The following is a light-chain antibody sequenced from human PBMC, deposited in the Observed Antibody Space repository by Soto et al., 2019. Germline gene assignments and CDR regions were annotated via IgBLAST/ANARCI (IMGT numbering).Light chain of an antibody. J-gene: IGKJ2*02. CDR3: QQRGKWPST. CDR1: QSVDRY. CDR2: DTY. V-gene: IGKV3-11*01. Sequence: EVVFTQSPYTLSLSPGETATLSCRASQSVDRYVAWYQQKLGQAPRLLIYDTYTRATGVGARFTGSGSATDFSLTITSLEPEDFAVYFCQQRGKWPSTFGPGTKVDIK.